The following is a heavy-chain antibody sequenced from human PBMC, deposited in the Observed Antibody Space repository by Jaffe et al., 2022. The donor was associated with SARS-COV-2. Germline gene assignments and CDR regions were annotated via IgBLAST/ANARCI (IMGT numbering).Heavy chain of an antibody. Sequence: EVQLVESGGGLVQPGASLRLSCEASGFTFSSYWVHWVRQAPGKGLVWVSGFSSDGMSTRYADSVKGRFTISRDNAKNTLYLQMNSLRAEDTAVYYCARGIAAGGSRAFDIWGQGTMVTVSS. CDR3: ARGIAAGGSRAFDI. V-gene: IGHV3-74*01. CDR1: GFTFSSYW. CDR2: FSSDGMST. J-gene: IGHJ3*02. D-gene: IGHD6-13*01.